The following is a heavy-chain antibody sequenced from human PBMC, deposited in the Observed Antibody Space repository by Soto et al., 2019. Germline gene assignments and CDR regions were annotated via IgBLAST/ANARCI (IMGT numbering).Heavy chain of an antibody. CDR2: ISGSGGST. CDR1: GFTFSSYA. Sequence: EVQLLESGGGLVQPGGSLRLSCAASGFTFSSYAMSWVRQAPGTGLEWFSAISGSGGSTYYADSVKGRFTISRDNSKNSMYLKRNRLRAEDTAVYYCAKRDIVVVPAANYFDYWGQGTLVTVSS. J-gene: IGHJ4*02. CDR3: AKRDIVVVPAANYFDY. V-gene: IGHV3-23*01. D-gene: IGHD2-2*01.